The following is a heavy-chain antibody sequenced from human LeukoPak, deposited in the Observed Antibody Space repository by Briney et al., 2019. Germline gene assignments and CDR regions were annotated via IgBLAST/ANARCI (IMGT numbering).Heavy chain of an antibody. Sequence: GGSLRLSCEVSGFTFSDHYMSWIRQAPGRRLEWVSYISSGSTYTNYADSVEGRFTISRDNAKNSLYLQMNSLRAEDTAVYYCARGDYGGDYFDYWGQGTLVTVSS. V-gene: IGHV3-11*05. D-gene: IGHD4-23*01. CDR1: GFTFSDHY. CDR3: ARGDYGGDYFDY. J-gene: IGHJ4*02. CDR2: ISSGSTYT.